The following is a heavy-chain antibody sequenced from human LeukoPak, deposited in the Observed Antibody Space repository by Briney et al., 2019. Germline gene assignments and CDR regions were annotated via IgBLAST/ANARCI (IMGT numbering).Heavy chain of an antibody. CDR3: ARGPLYDFWSGYSDY. J-gene: IGHJ4*02. CDR2: ISYDGSNK. Sequence: GGSLRLSCAASGFTFSSYAMHWVRQAPGKGLEWVAVISYDGSNKYYADSVKGRFTISRDNSKNTLYPQMNSLRAEDTAVYYCARGPLYDFWSGYSDYWGQGTLVTVSS. CDR1: GFTFSSYA. D-gene: IGHD3-3*01. V-gene: IGHV3-30-3*01.